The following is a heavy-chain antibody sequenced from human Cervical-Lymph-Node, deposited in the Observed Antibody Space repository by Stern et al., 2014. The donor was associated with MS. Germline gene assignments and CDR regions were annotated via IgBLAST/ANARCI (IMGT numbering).Heavy chain of an antibody. CDR3: ARDGYDFWSGYYRYYYYGMDV. V-gene: IGHV1-18*04. D-gene: IGHD3-3*01. CDR2: ISAYNGNT. CDR1: GYTFTSYG. J-gene: IGHJ6*02. Sequence: QVQLGQSGAEVKKPGASVKVSCKASGYTFTSYGISWVRQAPGQGLEWMGWISAYNGNTNYAQKLQGRVTMTTDTSTSTAYMELRSLRSDDTAVYYCARDGYDFWSGYYRYYYYGMDVWGQGTTVTVSS.